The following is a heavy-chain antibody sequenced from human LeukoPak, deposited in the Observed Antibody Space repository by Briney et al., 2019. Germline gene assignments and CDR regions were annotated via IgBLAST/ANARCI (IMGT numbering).Heavy chain of an antibody. CDR2: INPSGGST. CDR1: GYTFTSYY. CDR3: AKGGYCSGGSCGIKAFDI. J-gene: IGHJ3*02. V-gene: IGHV1-46*01. D-gene: IGHD2-15*01. Sequence: ASVKVSCKASGYTFTSYYMHWVRQAPGQGLEWMGIINPSGGSTSYAQKFQGRVTMTRDMSTSTVYMELSSLRAEDTAVYYCAKGGYCSGGSCGIKAFDIWGQGTMVTVSS.